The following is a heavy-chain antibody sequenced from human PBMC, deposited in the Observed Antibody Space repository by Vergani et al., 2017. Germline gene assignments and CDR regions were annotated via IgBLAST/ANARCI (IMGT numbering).Heavy chain of an antibody. CDR1: GFTFSSYG. J-gene: IGHJ4*02. CDR3: ARRMGFSFEY. CDR2: IWYDGSNK. D-gene: IGHD2-15*01. V-gene: IGHV3-33*01. Sequence: QVQLVESVGGVVQPGRSLRLSCAASGFTFSSYGMHWVRQAPGKGLEWVAVIWYDGSNKYYADSVKGRFTISRDNSKNTLYLQMNSLRAEDTAVYYCARRMGFSFEYWGQGTLVTVSS.